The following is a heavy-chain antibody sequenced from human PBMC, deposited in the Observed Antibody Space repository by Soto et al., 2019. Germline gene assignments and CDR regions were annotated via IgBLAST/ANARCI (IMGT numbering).Heavy chain of an antibody. CDR2: INPSGGST. CDR1: GYTITSKY. Sequence: GASVKVSCKASGYTITSKYLHWVRQAPGQGFEWLGIINPSGGSTTYARKFQGRIAMTRDTSTSTVNMELSSRRSEDTAVYLCARAVEAAAGYYYYFGMDVRGQGTTVTVSS. J-gene: IGHJ6*02. CDR3: ARAVEAAAGYYYYFGMDV. V-gene: IGHV1-46*01. D-gene: IGHD6-13*01.